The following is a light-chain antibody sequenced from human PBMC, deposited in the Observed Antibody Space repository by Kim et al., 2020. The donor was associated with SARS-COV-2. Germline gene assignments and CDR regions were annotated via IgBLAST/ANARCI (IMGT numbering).Light chain of an antibody. J-gene: IGLJ3*02. CDR1: GRYVVIYNL. V-gene: IGLV2-23*01. CDR3: CSYAGSSTWV. CDR2: ECS. Sequence: QPVTYSCTGTGRYVVIYNLVSWYQHQPGKAPKLLIYECSKRPSGVSNRFSGSKSGNTASLTISGLQAEDEADYYCCSYAGSSTWVFGGGAQLTVL.